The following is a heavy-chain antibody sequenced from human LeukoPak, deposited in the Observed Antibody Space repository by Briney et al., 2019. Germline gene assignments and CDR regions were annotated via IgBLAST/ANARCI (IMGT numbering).Heavy chain of an antibody. V-gene: IGHV3-11*01. D-gene: IGHD6-13*01. CDR3: ASGIAAAGTSDAFDI. J-gene: IGHJ3*02. CDR2: ISSSGSTI. CDR1: GFTFSDYY. Sequence: GGSLRLSCAAPGFTFSDYYMSWIRQAPGKGLEWASYISSSGSTIYYADSVKGRFTISRDNAKNSLYLQMNSLRAEDTAVYYCASGIAAAGTSDAFDIWGQGTMVTVSS.